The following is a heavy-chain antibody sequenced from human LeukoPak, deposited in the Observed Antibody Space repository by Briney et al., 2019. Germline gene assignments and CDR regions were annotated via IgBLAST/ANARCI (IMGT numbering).Heavy chain of an antibody. V-gene: IGHV4-61*02. J-gene: IGHJ4*02. CDR3: ARDREDYYDSSGKHGPFDY. Sequence: KPSETLSLTCTVSGGSISSGSYYWSWIRQPAGKGLEWIGRIYTSGSTNYNPSLKSRVTISVDTSKNQFSLKLSSVTAADTAVYYCARDREDYYDSSGKHGPFDYWGQGTLVTVSS. D-gene: IGHD3-22*01. CDR2: IYTSGST. CDR1: GGSISSGSYY.